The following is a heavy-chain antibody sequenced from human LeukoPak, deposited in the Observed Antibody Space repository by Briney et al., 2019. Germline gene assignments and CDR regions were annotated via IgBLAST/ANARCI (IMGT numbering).Heavy chain of an antibody. D-gene: IGHD1-26*01. CDR3: ARRATTDWYFDL. CDR2: ISAYNGNT. Sequence: GASVKVSFKAPGYTFTIYGISWVRQAPGQGLEWMGWISAYNGNTNYAQKLQGRVTMTTDTSTSTAYMELRSLRSDDTAVYYCARRATTDWYFDLWGRGTLVTVSS. V-gene: IGHV1-18*01. CDR1: GYTFTIYG. J-gene: IGHJ2*01.